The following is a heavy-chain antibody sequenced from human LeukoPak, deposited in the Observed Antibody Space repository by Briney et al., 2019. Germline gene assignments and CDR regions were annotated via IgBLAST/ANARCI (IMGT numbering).Heavy chain of an antibody. J-gene: IGHJ4*02. Sequence: PGGSLRLSCAASGFTFSSYGMHWVRRAPGKGLEYVSAISTNGDDTYYANSVKGRFTISRDNSKNTVYLQMGSLRAEDMAMYYCARTYTISSVDIHYWGQGTLVTVSS. V-gene: IGHV3-64*01. D-gene: IGHD6-6*01. CDR1: GFTFSSYG. CDR3: ARTYTISSVDIHY. CDR2: ISTNGDDT.